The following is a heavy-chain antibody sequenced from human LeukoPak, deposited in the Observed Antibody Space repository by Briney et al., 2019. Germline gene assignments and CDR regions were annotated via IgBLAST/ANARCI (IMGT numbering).Heavy chain of an antibody. D-gene: IGHD3-10*01. CDR2: LYTGGDT. V-gene: IGHV3-53*01. CDR3: ARGPGSRGIFDY. J-gene: IGHJ4*02. CDR1: GFSVSAHY. Sequence: GGSLRLSCAVSGFSVSAHYMSWVRQAPGKGLECVSFLYTGGDTYYADSVKGRFAISRDNSKNTLYLQMNGLRAEDTAVYYCARGPGSRGIFDYWGQGTLVTVSS.